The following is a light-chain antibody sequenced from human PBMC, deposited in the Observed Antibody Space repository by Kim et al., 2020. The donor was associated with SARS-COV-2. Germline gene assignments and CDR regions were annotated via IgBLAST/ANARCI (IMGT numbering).Light chain of an antibody. CDR3: QQRWRWPLT. J-gene: IGKJ4*01. Sequence: SLSPGERSTLSCRDSQSVNTDLAWYQYKSGQAPRLLIYDTSNRAPAIPARFSGSGSGTDFTLTIDTLEPEDVAVYYCQQRWRWPLTFGGGTKLEI. V-gene: IGKV3-11*01. CDR1: QSVNTD. CDR2: DTS.